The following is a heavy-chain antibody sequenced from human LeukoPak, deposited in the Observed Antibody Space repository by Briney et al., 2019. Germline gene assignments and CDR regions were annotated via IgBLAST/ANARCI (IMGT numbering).Heavy chain of an antibody. Sequence: ASVKVSCKASGYTFTGYYMHWVRQAPGQGLEWMGWMNPNSGNTGYAQKFQGRVTMTRNTSISTAYMEPSSLRSEDTAVYYCARTVVVVAARYYYYYYMDVWGKGTTVTISS. CDR2: MNPNSGNT. D-gene: IGHD2-15*01. V-gene: IGHV1-8*02. CDR1: GYTFTGYY. J-gene: IGHJ6*03. CDR3: ARTVVVVAARYYYYYYMDV.